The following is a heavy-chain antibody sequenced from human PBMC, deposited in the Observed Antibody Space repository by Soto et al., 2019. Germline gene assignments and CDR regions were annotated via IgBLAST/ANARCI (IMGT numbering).Heavy chain of an antibody. V-gene: IGHV3-43*01. CDR3: VKETYYYDVISYYPPGS. CDR2: ISRDGTNT. CDR1: GFTFDDYN. D-gene: IGHD3-10*01. J-gene: IGHJ4*02. Sequence: GGSLRLSCAASGFTFDDYNMHWVRQAPGKGLEWVSLISRDGTNTNYAESVKGRFTISRDNSKNSLYLQMNSLRTEDTALYYCVKETYYYDVISYYPPGSRGQGTRVTVSS.